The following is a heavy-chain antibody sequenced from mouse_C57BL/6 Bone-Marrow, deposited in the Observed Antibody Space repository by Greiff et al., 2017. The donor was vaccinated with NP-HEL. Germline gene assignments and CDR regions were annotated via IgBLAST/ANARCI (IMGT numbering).Heavy chain of an antibody. V-gene: IGHV1-7*01. D-gene: IGHD1-1*01. J-gene: IGHJ3*01. CDR3: ARRDYYGSSPFAY. Sequence: QVHVKQSGAELAKPGASVKLSCKASGYTFTSYWMHWVKQRPGQGLEWIGYINPSSGYTKYNQKFKDKATLTADKSSSTAYMQLSSLTYEDSAVYYCARRDYYGSSPFAYWGQGTLVTVSA. CDR2: INPSSGYT. CDR1: GYTFTSYW.